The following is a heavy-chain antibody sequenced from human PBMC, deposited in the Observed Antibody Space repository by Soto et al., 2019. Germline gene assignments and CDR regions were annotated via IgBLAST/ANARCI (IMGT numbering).Heavy chain of an antibody. V-gene: IGHV3-23*01. Sequence: EVQLLESGGGLVQPGGSLRLSCAASGFTFSSYAMSWVRQAPGKGLEWVSAISGSGGSTYYADSVKGRFTFSRDNSKNTLSLQMNSLRAGDTAVYYCARRTSSWSFDYWGQGTLVTVSS. CDR3: ARRTSSWSFDY. CDR1: GFTFSSYA. J-gene: IGHJ4*02. CDR2: ISGSGGST. D-gene: IGHD6-13*01.